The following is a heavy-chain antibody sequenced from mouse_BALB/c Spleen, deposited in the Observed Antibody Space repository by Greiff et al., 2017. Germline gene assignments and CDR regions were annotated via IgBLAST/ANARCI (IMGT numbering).Heavy chain of an antibody. CDR3: ARAFYGKGFAY. Sequence: EVKLMESGAELVKPGASVKLSCTASGFNIKDTYMHWVKQRPEQGLEWIGRIDPANGNTKYDPKFQGKATITADTSSNTAYLQLSSLTSEDTAVYYCARAFYGKGFAYWGQGTLVTVSA. CDR1: GFNIKDTY. V-gene: IGHV14-3*02. D-gene: IGHD2-1*01. J-gene: IGHJ3*01. CDR2: IDPANGNT.